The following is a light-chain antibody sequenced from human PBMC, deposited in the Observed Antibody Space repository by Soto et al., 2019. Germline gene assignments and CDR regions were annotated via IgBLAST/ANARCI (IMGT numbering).Light chain of an antibody. V-gene: IGKV1-39*01. CDR1: QSISTY. CDR2: AAP. J-gene: IGKJ2*01. CDR3: QQRYSTPYT. Sequence: DVQMTQSPSSLSASVGDRVTITCRASQSISTYLNWYQQKPGKAPKLLIYAAPSLQSGVPSRFSGSGSGTDFTLTISSLQPEDYATYYCQQRYSTPYTFGQGTKLEIK.